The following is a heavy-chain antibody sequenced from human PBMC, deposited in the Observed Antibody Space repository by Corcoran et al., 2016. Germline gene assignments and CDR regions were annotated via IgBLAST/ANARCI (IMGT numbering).Heavy chain of an antibody. Sequence: QVQLVQSGAEVKKPGASVKVSCKASGYTFTSYGISWVRQAPGQGLEWMGWISAYNGNTNYAQKLQGRVTMTTDTSTSTAYMELRSLRSDDTAVYYFARDHRYCSSTSCLGLFDPWGQGTLVTVSS. CDR1: GYTFTSYG. CDR3: ARDHRYCSSTSCLGLFDP. V-gene: IGHV1-18*01. CDR2: ISAYNGNT. J-gene: IGHJ5*02. D-gene: IGHD2-2*01.